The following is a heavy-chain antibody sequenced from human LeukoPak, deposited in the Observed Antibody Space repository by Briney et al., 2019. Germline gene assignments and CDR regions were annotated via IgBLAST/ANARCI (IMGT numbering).Heavy chain of an antibody. CDR2: VKGDGRTT. J-gene: IGHJ4*02. CDR1: GLTFSDFW. D-gene: IGHD5-18*01. Sequence: PGGSLRLSCAASGLTFSDFWMHWVRQPPGKGLVWVALVKGDGRTTIYADSVKGRFTISRDNAKNTLYLQMNSLRADDSGVYYCATGHSYGYDYFCQGVIVTV. CDR3: ATGHSYGYDY. V-gene: IGHV3-74*01.